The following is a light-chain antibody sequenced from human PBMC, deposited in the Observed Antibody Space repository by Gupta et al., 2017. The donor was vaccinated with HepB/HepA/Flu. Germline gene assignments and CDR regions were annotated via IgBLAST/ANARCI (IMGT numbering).Light chain of an antibody. CDR2: AAS. Sequence: IQMTQSPSSLSASVGDRVTITCRASQSISSYLNWYQQKPGKAPKLLIYAASSLQSGVPSRFSGSGSGTDFTLTISSLQPEDFATYYCQQSDSTPRNFGQGTKLEIK. J-gene: IGKJ2*02. CDR3: QQSDSTPRN. V-gene: IGKV1-39*01. CDR1: QSISSY.